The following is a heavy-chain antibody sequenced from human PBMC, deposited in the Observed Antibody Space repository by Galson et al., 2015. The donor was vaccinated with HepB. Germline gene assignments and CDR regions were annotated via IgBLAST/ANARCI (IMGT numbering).Heavy chain of an antibody. CDR2: TNWNGGST. Sequence: LRLSCAASGFTFDDYGMSWVRQAPGKGLEWVSGTNWNGGSTGYTDSVKGRFTISRDNAKNSLYLQMNSLRAEDTALYYCARDGSSYGYEYYFDYWGQGTLVTVSS. V-gene: IGHV3-20*04. D-gene: IGHD5-18*01. J-gene: IGHJ4*02. CDR3: ARDGSSYGYEYYFDY. CDR1: GFTFDDYG.